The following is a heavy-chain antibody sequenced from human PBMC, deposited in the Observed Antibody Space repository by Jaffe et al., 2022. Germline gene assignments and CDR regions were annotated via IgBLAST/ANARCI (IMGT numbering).Heavy chain of an antibody. J-gene: IGHJ4*02. V-gene: IGHV1-3*01. CDR1: GYTFTSYA. Sequence: QVQLVQSGAEVKKPGASVKVSCKASGYTFTSYAMHWVRQAPGQRLEWMGWINAGNGNTKYSQKFQGRVTITRDTSASTAYMELSSLRSEDTAVYYCARDGYCTGGVCYIGGGVDYWGQGTLVTVSS. D-gene: IGHD2-8*02. CDR3: ARDGYCTGGVCYIGGGVDY. CDR2: INAGNGNT.